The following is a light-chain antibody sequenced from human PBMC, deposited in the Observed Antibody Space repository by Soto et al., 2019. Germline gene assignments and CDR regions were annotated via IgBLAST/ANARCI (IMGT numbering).Light chain of an antibody. CDR1: SSDVGGYNY. CDR2: DVS. CDR3: SSYTGNVV. J-gene: IGLJ2*01. V-gene: IGLV2-14*01. Sequence: QLVLTQPASVSGSPGQSITISCTGTSSDVGGYNYVSWYQQHPGKAPKLMIYDVSARPSGVSNRFSGSKSGNTASLTISGLQAEDEADYYCSSYTGNVVFGGGTKLTVL.